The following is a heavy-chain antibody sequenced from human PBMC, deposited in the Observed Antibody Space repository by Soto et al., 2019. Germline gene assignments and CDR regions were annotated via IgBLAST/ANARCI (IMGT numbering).Heavy chain of an antibody. V-gene: IGHV4-34*01. J-gene: IGHJ4*02. CDR2: VKDGGHT. CDR3: ARGQEGVVATH. CDR1: GGSLSGYY. D-gene: IGHD5-12*01. Sequence: QVQLQQWGAGLLKPSETLSLNCAVTGGSLSGYYWSWIRQPPGQGLEWIGEVKDGGHTKYSPSLRGRVTISSDTSNNQFALRLNSVTAADTGVYYCARGQEGVVATHWDQGSLVTVSS.